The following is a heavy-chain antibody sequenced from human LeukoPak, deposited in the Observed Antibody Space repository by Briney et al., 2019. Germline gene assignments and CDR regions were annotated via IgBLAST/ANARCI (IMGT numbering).Heavy chain of an antibody. J-gene: IGHJ6*02. D-gene: IGHD6-19*01. V-gene: IGHV6-1*01. CDR2: TYYRSKWYN. CDR3: ARGHSSGWYGYYYGMDV. Sequence: SQTLSLTCAISGDSVSSNSAAWNWIRQSPSRGLGWLGRTYYRSKWYNDYAVSVKSRITINPDTSKNQFSLQLNSVTPEDTAVYYCARGHSSGWYGYYYGMDVWGQGTTVTVSS. CDR1: GDSVSSNSAA.